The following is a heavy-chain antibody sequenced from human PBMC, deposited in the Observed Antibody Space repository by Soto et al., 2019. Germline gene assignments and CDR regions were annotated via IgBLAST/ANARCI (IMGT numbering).Heavy chain of an antibody. CDR2: ISAYNGNT. CDR1: GYTFTNYG. J-gene: IGHJ4*02. Sequence: QVQLVQSGAEVKKPGASVKVSCKASGYTFTNYGISWVRQAPGQGLEWMGWISAYNGNTNYAQKLQGRVTMTTDTPTSTAYMELRGRRSDDTAVHYCARDSPPVDYWGQGTLVTVSS. CDR3: ARDSPPVDY. V-gene: IGHV1-18*01.